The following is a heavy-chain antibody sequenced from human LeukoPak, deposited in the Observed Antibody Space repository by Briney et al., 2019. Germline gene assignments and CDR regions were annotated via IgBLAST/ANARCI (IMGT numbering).Heavy chain of an antibody. CDR2: IYPGDSDT. J-gene: IGHJ5*02. Sequence: GESLKISCKGSGYSFTSYWIGWVRQMPGKGLEWMGIIYPGDSDTRYSPSFQGPVSISADKSISPAYLQWSSLKASATAIYYCARLSSRGYEISWWFDPWGQGTLVTVSS. D-gene: IGHD5-12*01. V-gene: IGHV5-51*01. CDR3: ARLSSRGYEISWWFDP. CDR1: GYSFTSYW.